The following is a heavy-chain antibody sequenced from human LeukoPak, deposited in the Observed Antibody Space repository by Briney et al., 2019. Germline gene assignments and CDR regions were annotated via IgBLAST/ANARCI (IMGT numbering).Heavy chain of an antibody. CDR1: GFTFSNAW. Sequence: PGGSLRLSCAVSGFTFSNAWMNWVRQAPGKGLEWVGGIKSKTDGGTTDYAPPVKGRFTISRDDSKNTLDLQMNSLKTEDTAVYYCTTVAEDCSGGSCYWGASDIWGQGTMVTVSS. V-gene: IGHV3-15*07. J-gene: IGHJ3*02. CDR2: IKSKTDGGTT. CDR3: TTVAEDCSGGSCYWGASDI. D-gene: IGHD2-15*01.